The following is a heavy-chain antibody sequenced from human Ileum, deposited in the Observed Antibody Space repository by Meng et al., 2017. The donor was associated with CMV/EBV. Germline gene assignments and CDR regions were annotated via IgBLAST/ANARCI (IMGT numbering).Heavy chain of an antibody. CDR1: FNYNSFG. D-gene: IGHD5-18*01. CDR3: AKEGGYRYGVGGGYFDF. CDR2: IWYDGNNK. Sequence: FNYNSFGMHWHRQPPGKGVEWVAIIWYDGNNKYYTKSVKGRFTISRDNSKNTLDLQMNSLRAEDTAVYYCAKEGGYRYGVGGGYFDFWGQGILVTVSS. V-gene: IGHV3-33*06. J-gene: IGHJ4*02.